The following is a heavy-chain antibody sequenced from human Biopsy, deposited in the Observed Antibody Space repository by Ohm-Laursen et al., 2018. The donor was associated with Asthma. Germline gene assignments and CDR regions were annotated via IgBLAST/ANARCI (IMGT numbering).Heavy chain of an antibody. CDR3: ARAVDYSHYYGIDV. D-gene: IGHD3-10*01. V-gene: IGHV1-18*01. Sequence: AASVKVSCKTSGHTFNSAGITWVRQAPGQGLEWMGWISVYNGNTKVAQKLQDRVTMITDTSTSTAYMELRSLRSYDTAVYFCARAVDYSHYYGIDVWGQGTTVTVS. CDR2: ISVYNGNT. J-gene: IGHJ6*02. CDR1: GHTFNSAG.